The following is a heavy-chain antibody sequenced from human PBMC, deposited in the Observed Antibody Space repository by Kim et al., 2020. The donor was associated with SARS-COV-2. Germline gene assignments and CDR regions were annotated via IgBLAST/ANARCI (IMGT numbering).Heavy chain of an antibody. J-gene: IGHJ4*02. Sequence: GGSLRLSCAASGFTFSSYWMHWVRQAPGKGLVWVSRINSDGSSTRYAESVKGRFTISRDNAKNTLYLQMNSLRAEDTAVYYCARTVVPAATDYWGQGTLVTVSS. CDR1: GFTFSSYW. V-gene: IGHV3-74*01. CDR3: ARTVVPAATDY. CDR2: INSDGSST. D-gene: IGHD2-2*01.